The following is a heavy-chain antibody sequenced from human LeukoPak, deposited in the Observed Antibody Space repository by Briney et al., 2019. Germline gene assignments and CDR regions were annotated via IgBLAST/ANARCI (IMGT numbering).Heavy chain of an antibody. J-gene: IGHJ4*02. Sequence: PGGSLRLSCAASGFTFSNYAMSWVRQAPGKGLEWVAVISYDGSNKYYADSVKGRFTISRDNSKNTLYLQMNSLRAEDTAVYYCAKEIYVVVTAAFDYWGQGTLVTVSS. CDR2: ISYDGSNK. V-gene: IGHV3-30*18. CDR1: GFTFSNYA. D-gene: IGHD2-21*02. CDR3: AKEIYVVVTAAFDY.